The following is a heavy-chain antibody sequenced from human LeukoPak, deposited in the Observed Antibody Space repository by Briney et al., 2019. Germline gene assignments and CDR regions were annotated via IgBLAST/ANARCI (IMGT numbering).Heavy chain of an antibody. J-gene: IGHJ4*02. CDR1: GYMFNRYG. D-gene: IGHD2-8*02. Sequence: ASVKVSCRASGYMFNRYGISWVRQGPGQGLEWMGWISGYNGDTKYAEKLQGRVTMTTDTSTSTASMELGSLNSDDTAVYFCARDYFHGHCAGLSCFLLDYWGQGTLVTVPS. CDR3: ARDYFHGHCAGLSCFLLDY. V-gene: IGHV1-18*01. CDR2: ISGYNGDT.